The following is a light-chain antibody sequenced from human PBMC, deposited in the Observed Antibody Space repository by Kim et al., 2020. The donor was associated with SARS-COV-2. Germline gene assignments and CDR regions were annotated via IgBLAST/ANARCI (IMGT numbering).Light chain of an antibody. CDR3: QSYDSSLRAVV. CDR1: SSNIGAGYD. CDR2: GNS. V-gene: IGLV1-40*01. J-gene: IGLJ2*01. Sequence: QRVTISCTGSSSNIGAGYDVHWYQQLPGTAPKLLIYGNSNRPSGVPDRFSGSKSGTSASLAITGLQAEDEADYYCQSYDSSLRAVVFGGGTQLTVL.